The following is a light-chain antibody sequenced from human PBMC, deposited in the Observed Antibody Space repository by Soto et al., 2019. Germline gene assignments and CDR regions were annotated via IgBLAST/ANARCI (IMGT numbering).Light chain of an antibody. J-gene: IGKJ4*01. CDR3: QKYNSAPLT. V-gene: IGKV1-5*01. CDR2: AAS. CDR1: QTISSW. Sequence: DIQMTQSPSTLSGSLGDRVTITCRASQTISSWLAWYQHKPGKAPKLLIYAASSLQSGVPSRFSGSGSGTDFTLTISSLQPEDVAAYYCQKYNSAPLTFGGGTKVDIK.